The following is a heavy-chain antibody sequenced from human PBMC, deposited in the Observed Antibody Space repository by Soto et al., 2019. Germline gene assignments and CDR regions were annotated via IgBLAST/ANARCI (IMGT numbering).Heavy chain of an antibody. V-gene: IGHV4-59*01. CDR1: GGSISSYY. J-gene: IGHJ3*02. Sequence: NPSETLSLTCTVSGGSISSYYWSWIRQPPGKGLEWIGCIYYSGSTNYNPSLKSRVTISVDTSKNQFSLKLSSVTAADTAVYYCARVPTMGLAAFDIWGQGTMVTVSS. CDR2: IYYSGST. CDR3: ARVPTMGLAAFDI. D-gene: IGHD1-1*01.